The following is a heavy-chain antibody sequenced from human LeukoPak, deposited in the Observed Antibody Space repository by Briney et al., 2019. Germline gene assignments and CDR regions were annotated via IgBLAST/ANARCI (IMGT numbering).Heavy chain of an antibody. CDR1: GFTFSSYA. D-gene: IGHD3-22*01. V-gene: IGHV3-23*01. CDR2: ISGSGGST. Sequence: SGGSLRLSCAASGFTFSSYAMSWVRQAPGKGLEWVSAISGSGGSTYYADSVKGRFTISRDNSKNTLYLQMNSLRAEDTAVYYCAKGYDSSCYYYGDFDYWGQGTLVTVSS. CDR3: AKGYDSSCYYYGDFDY. J-gene: IGHJ4*02.